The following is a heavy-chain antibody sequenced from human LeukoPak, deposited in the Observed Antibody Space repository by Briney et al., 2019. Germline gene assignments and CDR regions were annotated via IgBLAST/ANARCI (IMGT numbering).Heavy chain of an antibody. J-gene: IGHJ4*02. D-gene: IGHD2-2*01. Sequence: ASVKVSCKASGYTFTGYYMHWVRQAPGQGLEWMGWINTNTGNPTYAQGFTGRFVFSLDTSVSTAYLQISSLKAEDTAVYYCARQGPGYCGSTSCYGVDYWGQGTLVTVSS. CDR2: INTNTGNP. V-gene: IGHV7-4-1*02. CDR1: GYTFTGYY. CDR3: ARQGPGYCGSTSCYGVDY.